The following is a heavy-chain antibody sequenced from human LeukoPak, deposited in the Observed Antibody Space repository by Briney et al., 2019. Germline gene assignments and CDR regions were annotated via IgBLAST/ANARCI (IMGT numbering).Heavy chain of an antibody. V-gene: IGHV4-38-2*02. J-gene: IGHJ4*02. D-gene: IGHD3-10*01. CDR3: ARDSVPYYYGSGSVPFDY. CDR2: IYHSGST. Sequence: SETLSLTCTVSGGSISSYYWSWIRQPPGKGLGWIGSIYHSGSTYYNPSLKSRVTISVDTSKNQFSLKLSSVTAADTAVYYCARDSVPYYYGSGSVPFDYWGQGTLVTVSS. CDR1: GGSISSYY.